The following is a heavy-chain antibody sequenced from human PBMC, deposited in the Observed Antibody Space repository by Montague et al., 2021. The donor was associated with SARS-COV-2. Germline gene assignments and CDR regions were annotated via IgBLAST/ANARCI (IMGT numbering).Heavy chain of an antibody. V-gene: IGHV4-59*01. D-gene: IGHD6-19*01. CDR3: ARGSGWMGNAFDI. CDR2: IYYSGST. J-gene: IGHJ3*02. Sequence: SETLSLTCTVSGGSISSYYWSWTRQPPGKGLEWIGYIYYSGSTNXNPSLKDRVTISVDTSKNQFSLTLSSVTAADTAVEYCARGSGWMGNAFDIWGLGTMVTVSS. CDR1: GGSISSYY.